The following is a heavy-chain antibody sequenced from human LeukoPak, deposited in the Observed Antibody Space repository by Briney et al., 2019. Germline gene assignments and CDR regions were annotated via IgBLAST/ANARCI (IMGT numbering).Heavy chain of an antibody. CDR1: GYTFTGYY. J-gene: IGHJ5*02. D-gene: IGHD3-22*01. Sequence: ASVKVSCKASGYTFTGYYTHWVRQAPGQGLEWMGRINPNSGGTNYAQKFQGRVTMTRDTSISTAYMELSRLRSDDTVVYYCARDLDSSGNWFDPWGQGTLVTVSS. V-gene: IGHV1-2*05. CDR2: INPNSGGT. CDR3: ARDLDSSGNWFDP.